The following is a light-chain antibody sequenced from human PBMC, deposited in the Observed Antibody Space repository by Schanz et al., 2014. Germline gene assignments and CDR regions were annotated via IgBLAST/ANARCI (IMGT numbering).Light chain of an antibody. J-gene: IGKJ1*01. CDR3: QQSNTIPWT. CDR2: AAS. V-gene: IGKV1-39*01. Sequence: DVKMTQTPSSLSASIGDRVTITCRASQSISTYVNWYQQKPGKAPKLLIYAASSLQSGVPSRFSGSGSGTDFTLSISSLQLEDIATYYCQQSNTIPWTFGQGTKVEIK. CDR1: QSISTY.